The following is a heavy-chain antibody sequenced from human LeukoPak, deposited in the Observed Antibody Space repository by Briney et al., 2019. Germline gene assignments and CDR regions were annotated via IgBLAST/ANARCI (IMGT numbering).Heavy chain of an antibody. V-gene: IGHV3-23*01. Sequence: GSLRLSCAASGFTFSSYAMSWVRQAPGKGLEWVSAISGSGGNTYYADSVKGRFTISRDNSKNTLYLQMNSLRAEDTAVYYCTREKEGYNFGLDYYYYYMDVWGKGTTVTVSS. D-gene: IGHD5-18*01. CDR2: ISGSGGNT. CDR3: TREKEGYNFGLDYYYYYMDV. CDR1: GFTFSSYA. J-gene: IGHJ6*03.